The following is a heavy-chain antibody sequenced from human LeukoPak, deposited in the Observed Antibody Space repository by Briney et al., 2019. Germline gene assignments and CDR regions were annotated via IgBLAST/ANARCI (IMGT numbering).Heavy chain of an antibody. CDR1: GYTFTSYD. J-gene: IGHJ3*02. Sequence: EASVKVSCKASGYTFTSYDINWVRQATGQGLEWMGWMNPNSGNTGYAQKFQGRVTMTRDTSISTAYMELSRLRSDDTAVYYCAREGDYGDYFRTRWWAFDIWGQGTMVTVSS. D-gene: IGHD4-17*01. CDR3: AREGDYGDYFRTRWWAFDI. V-gene: IGHV1-8*02. CDR2: MNPNSGNT.